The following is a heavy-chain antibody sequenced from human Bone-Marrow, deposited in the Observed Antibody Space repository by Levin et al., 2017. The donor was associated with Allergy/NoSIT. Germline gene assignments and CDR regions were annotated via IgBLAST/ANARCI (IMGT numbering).Heavy chain of an antibody. CDR2: INTDGTSR. CDR1: GFIFDKYW. Sequence: GGSLRLSCAASGFIFDKYWMHWVRQAPGKGLVWVSRINTDGTSREYADSVKGRFTISRDNTKNTVFLQMNSLRAEDTAMYYCTRGDNYFGSGSYEGWGQGTLVTVSS. D-gene: IGHD3-10*01. CDR3: TRGDNYFGSGSYEG. V-gene: IGHV3-74*03. J-gene: IGHJ4*02.